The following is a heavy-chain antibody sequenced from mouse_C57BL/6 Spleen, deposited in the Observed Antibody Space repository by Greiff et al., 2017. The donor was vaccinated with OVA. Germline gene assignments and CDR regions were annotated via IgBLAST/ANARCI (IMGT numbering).Heavy chain of an antibody. CDR3: ARDSHYYGSSYDWFAY. Sequence: EVKLMESGGGLVQSGRSLRLSCATSGFTFSDFYMEWVRQAPGKGLEWIAASRNKANDYTTEYSASVKGRFIVSRDTSQSILYLQMNALRAEDTAIYYCARDSHYYGSSYDWFAYWGQGTLVTVSA. J-gene: IGHJ3*01. CDR1: GFTFSDFY. D-gene: IGHD1-1*01. V-gene: IGHV7-1*01. CDR2: SRNKANDYTT.